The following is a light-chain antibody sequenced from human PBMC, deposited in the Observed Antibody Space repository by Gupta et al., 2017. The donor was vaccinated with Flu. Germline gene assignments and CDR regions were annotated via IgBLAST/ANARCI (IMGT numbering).Light chain of an antibody. CDR2: KAS. Sequence: PSTLSASIGDRVTITCRASQSISSWLAWYQQKPGKAPKLLIYKASSVENGVPSRFSGSGSGTEFTLTISSLQPDDFATYYCQQYNSYSWTFGQGTKVEIK. CDR1: QSISSW. V-gene: IGKV1-5*03. CDR3: QQYNSYSWT. J-gene: IGKJ1*01.